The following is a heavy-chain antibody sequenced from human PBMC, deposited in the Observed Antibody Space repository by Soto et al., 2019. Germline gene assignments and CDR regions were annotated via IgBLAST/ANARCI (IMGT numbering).Heavy chain of an antibody. D-gene: IGHD3-22*01. J-gene: IGHJ5*02. CDR2: IYYSGST. V-gene: IGHV4-59*01. CDR1: GGSISSYY. Sequence: SETLSLTCTVSGGSISSYYWSWIRQPPGKGLEWIGYIYYSGSTNYNPSLKSRVTISVDTSKNQFSLKLSSVTAADTAVYYCARVRSDYYDSSGYYYGWFDPWGPGTLVTVSS. CDR3: ARVRSDYYDSSGYYYGWFDP.